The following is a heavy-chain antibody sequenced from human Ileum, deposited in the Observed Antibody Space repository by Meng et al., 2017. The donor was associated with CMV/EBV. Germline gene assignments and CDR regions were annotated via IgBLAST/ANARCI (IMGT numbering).Heavy chain of an antibody. J-gene: IGHJ4*02. V-gene: IGHV7-4-1*02. CDR1: GYTSNYNN. D-gene: IGHD1-26*01. CDR3: ARDGLSGRYFDY. CDR2: IDTNTGNP. Sequence: SCQTSGYTSNYNNIIWLRQAPGQGPEWMGWIDTNTGNPTYAQGFTGRFVFSLDTSVNTAYLQISSLKADDTAVYYCARDGLSGRYFDYWGQGTLVTVSS.